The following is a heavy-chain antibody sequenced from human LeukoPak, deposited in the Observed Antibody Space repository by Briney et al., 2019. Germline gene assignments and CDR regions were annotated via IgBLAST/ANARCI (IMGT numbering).Heavy chain of an antibody. V-gene: IGHV1-18*01. CDR2: ISAYNGNT. J-gene: IGHJ6*02. Sequence: ASVEVSCKASGYTFTSYGISWVRQAPGQGLEWMGWISAYNGNTNYARKLQGRVTMTTDTSTSTAYMELRSLRSDDTAVYYCARDGSRKGSAAAGSYYYYGMDVWGQGTTVTVSS. CDR1: GYTFTSYG. CDR3: ARDGSRKGSAAAGSYYYYGMDV. D-gene: IGHD6-13*01.